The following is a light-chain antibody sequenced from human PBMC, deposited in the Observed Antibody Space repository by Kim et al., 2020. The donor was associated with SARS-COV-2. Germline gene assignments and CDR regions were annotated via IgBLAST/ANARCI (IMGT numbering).Light chain of an antibody. J-gene: IGKJ4*01. CDR1: QNINSI. Sequence: SVGDRVTITCRASQNINSILEWYQQRPGKAPKLLIYAASTLQIGVPSRFSGSGSGTDFTLTITSLQPEDFATDYCQQSHTTPLLTFGGGTKVDIK. CDR3: QQSHTTPLLT. CDR2: AAS. V-gene: IGKV1-39*01.